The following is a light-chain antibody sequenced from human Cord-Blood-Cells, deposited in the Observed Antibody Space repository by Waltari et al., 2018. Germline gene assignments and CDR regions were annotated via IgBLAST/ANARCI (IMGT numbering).Light chain of an antibody. Sequence: ELVLTQSPGTLSLSPGVRATLSCRASQSVSSSYLAWYQQKPGQAPRLLIYGASSRATGIPDRFSGSGSGTDFTLTISRLEPEDFAVYYCQQYGSSPFTFGPGTKVDIK. CDR3: QQYGSSPFT. V-gene: IGKV3-20*01. J-gene: IGKJ3*01. CDR2: GAS. CDR1: QSVSSSY.